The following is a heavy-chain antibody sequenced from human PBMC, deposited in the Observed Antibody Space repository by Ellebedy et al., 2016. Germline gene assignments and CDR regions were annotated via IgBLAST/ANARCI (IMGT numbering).Heavy chain of an antibody. Sequence: SVKVSXXASGGTFSSYAISWVRQAPGQGLEWMGGIIPIFGTANYAQKFQGRVTITADESTSTAYMELSSLRSEDTAVYYCARESSTIAVAGTFDYWGQGTLVTVSS. CDR1: GGTFSSYA. CDR2: IIPIFGTA. D-gene: IGHD6-19*01. J-gene: IGHJ4*02. CDR3: ARESSTIAVAGTFDY. V-gene: IGHV1-69*13.